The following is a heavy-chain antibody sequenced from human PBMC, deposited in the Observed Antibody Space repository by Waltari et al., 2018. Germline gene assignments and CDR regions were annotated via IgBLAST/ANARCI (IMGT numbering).Heavy chain of an antibody. D-gene: IGHD6-19*01. Sequence: QVQLQQWGAGLLKPSETLSLTCAVYGGSFSGYYWSWIRQPPGKGLEWIGEINHSGSTNYNPSLKSRVTISVHTSKNQFSLKLSSVTAADTAVYYCARQRKWGIAVTYAFDIWGQGTMVTVSS. CDR1: GGSFSGYY. J-gene: IGHJ3*02. CDR3: ARQRKWGIAVTYAFDI. V-gene: IGHV4-34*01. CDR2: INHSGST.